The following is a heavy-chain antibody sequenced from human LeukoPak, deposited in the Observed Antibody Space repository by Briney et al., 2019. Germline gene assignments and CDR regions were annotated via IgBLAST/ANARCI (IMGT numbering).Heavy chain of an antibody. V-gene: IGHV1-2*02. D-gene: IGHD5-18*01. CDR2: NNPNSGGT. J-gene: IGHJ4*02. CDR3: AGDTAQGGAY. Sequence: ASVKVSCKASGYTITGYYMHWVRQAPGQGLEWMGWNNPNSGGTNYAQKFQGRVTMTRDTSISTAYMELSRLRSDDTAVYYCAGDTAQGGAYWGQGTLVTVSS. CDR1: GYTITGYY.